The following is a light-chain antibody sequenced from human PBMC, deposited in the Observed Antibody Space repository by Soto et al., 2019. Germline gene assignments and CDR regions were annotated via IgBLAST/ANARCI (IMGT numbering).Light chain of an antibody. Sequence: DILMTQSRSTLSASVGDRVTITCRASQSISSWLAWYQQKLGRAPRLLIYDASSLESGVPSRFSGSGYGTEFTLTISSLQPDDFATYYCQQYNTYSSLTFGGGTKVDIK. CDR3: QQYNTYSSLT. J-gene: IGKJ4*01. CDR2: DAS. CDR1: QSISSW. V-gene: IGKV1-5*01.